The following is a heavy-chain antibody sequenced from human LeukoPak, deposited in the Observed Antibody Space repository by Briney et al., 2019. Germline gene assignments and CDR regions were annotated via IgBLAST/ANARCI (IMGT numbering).Heavy chain of an antibody. Sequence: ASVTVSCKASGYTFTNYYIHWVRQAPGQGLEWMGWISAYNGNTNYAQKLQGRVTMTTDTSTSTAYMELRSLRSDDTAVYYCARLRWELLGDYYYGMDVWGQGTTVTVSS. V-gene: IGHV1-18*04. J-gene: IGHJ6*02. CDR3: ARLRWELLGDYYYGMDV. CDR2: ISAYNGNT. CDR1: GYTFTNYY. D-gene: IGHD1-26*01.